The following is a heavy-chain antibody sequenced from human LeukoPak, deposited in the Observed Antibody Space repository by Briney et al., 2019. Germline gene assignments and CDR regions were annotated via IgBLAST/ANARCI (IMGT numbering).Heavy chain of an antibody. Sequence: PGGSLRLSCAASGFSFSSSWMHWVRQAPGKGLVWVSRVNTDGTITGHADSVKGRFTISRDNAKNTLYLQMNSLRAEDTAVYYCARVGGSYYFDYWGQGTLVTVSS. V-gene: IGHV3-74*01. CDR2: VNTDGTIT. CDR3: ARVGGSYYFDY. D-gene: IGHD1-26*01. CDR1: GFSFSSSW. J-gene: IGHJ4*02.